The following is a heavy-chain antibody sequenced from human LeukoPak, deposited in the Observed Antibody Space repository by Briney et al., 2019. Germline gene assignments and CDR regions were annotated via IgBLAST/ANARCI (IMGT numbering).Heavy chain of an antibody. D-gene: IGHD4-11*01. V-gene: IGHV3-53*01. J-gene: IGHJ4*02. CDR3: AKSMEVFYSNYGYFDY. CDR1: GITVSGSY. Sequence: GGSLRLSCAPSGITVSGSYMSWVRQAPGKGLEWVSVIHRDGKTYHADSVKGQFTISRDNSKNTLFLQMNSLRAEDTAVYYCAKSMEVFYSNYGYFDYWGQGTLVTVSS. CDR2: IHRDGKT.